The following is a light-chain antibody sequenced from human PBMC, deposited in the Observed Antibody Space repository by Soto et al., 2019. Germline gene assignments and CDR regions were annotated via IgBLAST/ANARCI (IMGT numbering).Light chain of an antibody. CDR2: KAS. Sequence: DVQMTQSNSTLSASVGDRVTITCRASQSISSWLAWYQQKPGKAPKLLIYKASTLKSGVPSRFSGSGSGTEFTLTISSLQPDDFTTYYCQHYNSYSEAFGQGTKVDI. V-gene: IGKV1-5*03. J-gene: IGKJ1*01. CDR3: QHYNSYSEA. CDR1: QSISSW.